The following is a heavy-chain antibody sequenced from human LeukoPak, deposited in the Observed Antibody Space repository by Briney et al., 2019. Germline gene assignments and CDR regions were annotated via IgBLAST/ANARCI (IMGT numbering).Heavy chain of an antibody. Sequence: ASVRVSCKASGYTFTGYYMHWVRQAPGQGLEWMGRINPNSGGTNYAQKFQGRVTMTRDTSISTAYMELSRLRSDDTAVCYCARGYYDSPGEYFQHWGQGTLVTVSS. J-gene: IGHJ1*01. D-gene: IGHD3-22*01. CDR3: ARGYYDSPGEYFQH. V-gene: IGHV1-2*06. CDR2: INPNSGGT. CDR1: GYTFTGYY.